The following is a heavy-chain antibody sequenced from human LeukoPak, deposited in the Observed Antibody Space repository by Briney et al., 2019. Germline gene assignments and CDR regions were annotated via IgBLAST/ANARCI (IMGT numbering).Heavy chain of an antibody. CDR3: ARLYCSGGSCYSSEGFDP. CDR2: INPSGGST. D-gene: IGHD2-15*01. Sequence: ASVKVSCKASGYTFTSYYMHWVRQAPGQGLEWMGIINPSGGSTSYAQKFQGRVTMTRDMSTSTDYMELSSLRSEDTAVYYCARLYCSGGSCYSSEGFDPWGQGTLVTVSS. CDR1: GYTFTSYY. J-gene: IGHJ5*02. V-gene: IGHV1-46*01.